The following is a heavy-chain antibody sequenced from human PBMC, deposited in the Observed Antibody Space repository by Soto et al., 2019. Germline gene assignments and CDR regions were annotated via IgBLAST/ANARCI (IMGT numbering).Heavy chain of an antibody. Sequence: PGGSLRLSFAASGFTFSSYWLHWVRKAPGKGLGWVSRINSDGSSTSYAYSVQGRFTISRDNAKNTLYLQMNSLRAEDTAVYYCAMHYYDSSGYYGYYYGMDVWGQGTTVTVSS. D-gene: IGHD3-22*01. J-gene: IGHJ6*02. CDR1: GFTFSSYW. CDR3: AMHYYDSSGYYGYYYGMDV. CDR2: INSDGSST. V-gene: IGHV3-74*01.